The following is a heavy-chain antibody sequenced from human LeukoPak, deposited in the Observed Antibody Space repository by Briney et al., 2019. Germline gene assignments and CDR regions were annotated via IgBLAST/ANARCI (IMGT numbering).Heavy chain of an antibody. V-gene: IGHV4-59*08. Sequence: SETLSLTCTVSGCSISSYYWSWIRQPPGKGLEWIGYIYYSGSTNYNPSLKSRVTISVDTSQNQFSLKLSPVTAADTAVYYCARGQQPNPWGQGTLVTVSS. CDR1: GCSISSYY. J-gene: IGHJ5*02. CDR2: IYYSGST. D-gene: IGHD6-13*01. CDR3: ARGQQPNP.